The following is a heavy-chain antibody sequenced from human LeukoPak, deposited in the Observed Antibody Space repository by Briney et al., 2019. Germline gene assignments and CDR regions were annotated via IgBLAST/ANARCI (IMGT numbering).Heavy chain of an antibody. J-gene: IGHJ4*02. CDR3: ARGMRFDY. CDR2: INHSGST. Sequence: SETLSLTCAVYGGSFSGYYWSWIRQPPGKGLEWIGEINHSGSTNYNPSLKSRVTISVDTSKNQFSLKLSSVTAADTAVYYCARGMRFDYWGQGTLVTVSS. V-gene: IGHV4-34*01. CDR1: GGSFSGYY.